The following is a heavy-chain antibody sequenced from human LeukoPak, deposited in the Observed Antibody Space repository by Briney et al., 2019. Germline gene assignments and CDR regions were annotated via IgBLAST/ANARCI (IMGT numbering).Heavy chain of an antibody. CDR1: GGSISSYY. V-gene: IGHV4-59*01. D-gene: IGHD3-10*01. J-gene: IGHJ5*02. CDR2: IYSSGST. CDR3: ARDRHGSGSAHSFDP. Sequence: SETLSLTCAVSGGSISSYYWSWIRQPPGKGLEGIGYIYSSGSTNYNPSLKSRVTISVDTSKNQFSRKLSFVTAADTAVYYCARDRHGSGSAHSFDPWGQGTLVTVSS.